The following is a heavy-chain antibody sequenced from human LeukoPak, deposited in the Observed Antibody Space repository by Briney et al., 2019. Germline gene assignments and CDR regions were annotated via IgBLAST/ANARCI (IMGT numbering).Heavy chain of an antibody. Sequence: GRFLRLYCAASSRSSDHSAGSRSRLAAGECVGWVTRNSWNSGSIDYADSVKGRFTISRDNDKNSLYLQMNSLRAEDTALYYCEKDIGDDSSGSRDYYMDVWGKGTTVTVSS. CDR2: NSWNSGSI. V-gene: IGHV3-9*02. CDR1: SRSSDHSA. D-gene: IGHD3-22*01. CDR3: EKDIGDDSSGSRDYYMDV. J-gene: IGHJ6*03.